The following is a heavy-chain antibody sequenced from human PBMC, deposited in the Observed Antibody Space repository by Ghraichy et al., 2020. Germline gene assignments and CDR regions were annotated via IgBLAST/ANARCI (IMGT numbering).Heavy chain of an antibody. Sequence: GESLNISCAASGFTFSSYWMSWVRQAPGKGLEWVANIKQDGSEKYYVDSVKGRFTISRDNAKNSLYLQMNSLRAEDTAVYYCARDRHMLPLTYYYYYGMDVWGQGTTVTVSS. CDR2: IKQDGSEK. V-gene: IGHV3-7*01. D-gene: IGHD2-15*01. CDR1: GFTFSSYW. J-gene: IGHJ6*02. CDR3: ARDRHMLPLTYYYYYGMDV.